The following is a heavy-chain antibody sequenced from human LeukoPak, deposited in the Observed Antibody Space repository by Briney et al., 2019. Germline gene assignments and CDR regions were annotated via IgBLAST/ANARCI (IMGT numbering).Heavy chain of an antibody. CDR2: IYYTGGT. CDR1: GGSISSNY. V-gene: IGHV4-59*08. D-gene: IGHD6-19*01. J-gene: IGHJ4*02. Sequence: PSETLSLTCTVSGGSISSNYWTWIRQPPGKGLEYIGYIYYTGGTNYSPSLKSRVTISVDTSKNQFSLKLSSVTAADTAVYFCGKYGGSGWVIDYWGQGTLVTVSS. CDR3: GKYGGSGWVIDY.